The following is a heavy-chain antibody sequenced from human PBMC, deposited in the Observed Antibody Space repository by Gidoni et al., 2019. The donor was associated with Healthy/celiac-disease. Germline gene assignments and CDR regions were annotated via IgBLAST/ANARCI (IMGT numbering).Heavy chain of an antibody. CDR2: IKSKTDGGTT. Sequence: EVQLVESGGGLVKPGGSLRLSCAAYGLPSSNAWMSWVRQAPGKGLAWVGRIKSKTDGGTTDYAAPVKGRFTISRDDSKNTLYLQMNSLKTEDTAVYYCTTGVTVPPAFDIWGQGTMVTVSS. CDR3: TTGVTVPPAFDI. CDR1: GLPSSNAW. J-gene: IGHJ3*02. D-gene: IGHD4-4*01. V-gene: IGHV3-15*01.